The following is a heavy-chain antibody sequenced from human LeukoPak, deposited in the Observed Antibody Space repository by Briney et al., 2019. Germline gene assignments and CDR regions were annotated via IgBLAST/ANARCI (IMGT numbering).Heavy chain of an antibody. D-gene: IGHD2-2*01. Sequence: ASVKVSCKASGYTFTSYGIIWVRQAPGQGLEWMGWINAYNGNTNYAQKLQGRATKPTDTSRSTAYMELRRLRSDDTAVYYCARVLVVPAASSFDYWGQGTLGTVSS. J-gene: IGHJ4*02. CDR3: ARVLVVPAASSFDY. CDR1: GYTFTSYG. V-gene: IGHV1-18*04. CDR2: INAYNGNT.